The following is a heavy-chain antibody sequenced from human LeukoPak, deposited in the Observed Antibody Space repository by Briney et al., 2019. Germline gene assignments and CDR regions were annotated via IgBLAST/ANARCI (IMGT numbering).Heavy chain of an antibody. Sequence: SETLSLTCTVSGGSIISNTYYWGWIRQPPGKRLEWIGSIYYSGTTYYNPSLKSRVTISVDTSKNQFSLKLSSVTAADTAVYYCARLPVRYYYYMDVWGKGTTVTVSS. J-gene: IGHJ6*03. V-gene: IGHV4-39*01. CDR3: ARLPVRYYYYMDV. CDR2: IYYSGTT. CDR1: GGSIISNTYY.